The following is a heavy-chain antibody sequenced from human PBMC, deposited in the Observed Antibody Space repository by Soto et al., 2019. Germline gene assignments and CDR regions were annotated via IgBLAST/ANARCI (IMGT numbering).Heavy chain of an antibody. CDR2: IYYNGKS. D-gene: IGHD3-9*01. J-gene: IGHJ6*02. V-gene: IGHV4-39*01. CDR1: GGSINSRSYY. CDR3: ARRPFYDLLADFQNLHNYYGLDV. Sequence: QVQLQESGPGLAKPSETLSLTCTVSGGSINSRSYYWGWIRQPPGKGLEWIANIYYNGKSYYNPSLKSRVTISVDTSKNQFSLKLNSVTAADTAVYYCARRPFYDLLADFQNLHNYYGLDVWGQGTSVTVSS.